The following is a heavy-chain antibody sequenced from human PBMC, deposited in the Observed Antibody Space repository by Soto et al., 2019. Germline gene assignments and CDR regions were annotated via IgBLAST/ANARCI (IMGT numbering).Heavy chain of an antibody. CDR2: ISAYNGNT. J-gene: IGHJ5*02. D-gene: IGHD7-27*01. V-gene: IGHV1-18*01. Sequence: ASVKVSCKASGYTSTSYGISWVRQAPGQGLEWMGWISAYNGNTNYAQKLQGRVTMTTDTSTSTAYMELRSLRSDDTAVYYCARRKLTGEYNWFDPWGQGTLVTVSS. CDR1: GYTSTSYG. CDR3: ARRKLTGEYNWFDP.